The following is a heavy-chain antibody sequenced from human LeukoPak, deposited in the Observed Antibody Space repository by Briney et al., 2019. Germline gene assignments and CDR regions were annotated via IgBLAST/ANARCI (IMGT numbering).Heavy chain of an antibody. CDR3: ARLGYSSGYFDY. Sequence: PPGTLSLTPTLSGGSPTIYNSSWVSHPPQERREWIGRNYTSGYTTYKPSLKSGVTMSVDTSKNQCSLKLSSVTAADTAVYYCARLGYSSGYFDYWGEGTLVSVSS. CDR1: GGSPTIYN. J-gene: IGHJ4*02. D-gene: IGHD5-18*01. CDR2: NYTSGYT. V-gene: IGHV4-4*07.